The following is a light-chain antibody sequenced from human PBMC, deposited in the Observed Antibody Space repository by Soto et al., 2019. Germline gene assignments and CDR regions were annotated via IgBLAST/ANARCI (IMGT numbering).Light chain of an antibody. CDR2: SGS. CDR3: MQALQTPVT. CDR1: QSLLHSDGYNY. V-gene: IGKV2-28*01. J-gene: IGKJ4*01. Sequence: DIVLTQSSLSLPVTPGEPASISCRSSQSLLHSDGYNYFDWYMQKPGQSPQLLIYSGSHRASGVPDRCSGSGSGTDFTLKISRVEAEDVGVYYCMQALQTPVTFGGGTKVEIK.